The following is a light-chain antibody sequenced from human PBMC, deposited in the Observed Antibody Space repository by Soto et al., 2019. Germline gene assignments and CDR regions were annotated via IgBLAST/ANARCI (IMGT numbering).Light chain of an antibody. CDR1: QSISSGY. CDR3: QQYGGSTLVT. J-gene: IGKJ4*01. V-gene: IGKV3-20*01. Sequence: ETVLTQSPGTLSLSPGERATLSCRASQSISSGYLAWYQQRPVQAPRPLISGASNRSTGITDRFSGSGSGTDFTLTISRLEPEDFAVYYCQQYGGSTLVTLGGGTKVEIK. CDR2: GAS.